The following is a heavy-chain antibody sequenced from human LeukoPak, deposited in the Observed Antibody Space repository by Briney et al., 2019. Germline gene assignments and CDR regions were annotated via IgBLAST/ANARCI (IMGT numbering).Heavy chain of an antibody. D-gene: IGHD3-16*01. Sequence: GGSLRLSCAASGFTFSSYSMNWVRQAPGKGLEWVSSISSSSSYIYYADSVKGRFTISRDNAKNSLYLQMNSLRAEDTAVYYCARDNYAALLGYYYYYMDVWGKGTTVTVSS. CDR1: GFTFSSYS. CDR2: ISSSSSYI. CDR3: ARDNYAALLGYYYYYMDV. V-gene: IGHV3-21*01. J-gene: IGHJ6*03.